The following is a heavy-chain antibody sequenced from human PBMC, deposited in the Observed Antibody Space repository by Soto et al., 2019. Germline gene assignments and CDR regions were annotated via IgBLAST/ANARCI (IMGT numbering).Heavy chain of an antibody. CDR3: ARNHIYGLDL. V-gene: IGHV1-18*01. CDR2: IGAYTGNT. CDR1: GYTFNSYD. Sequence: QAQLIQPGGEVRKPGASVKVSCKVSGYTFNSYDFTWVRQAPGQGLEWMGWIGAYTGNTQYAEKLQGRLSLTIDASTSTAYMELRSLTSDDTAMYYCARNHIYGLDLWGQGTTVTVSS. J-gene: IGHJ6*02.